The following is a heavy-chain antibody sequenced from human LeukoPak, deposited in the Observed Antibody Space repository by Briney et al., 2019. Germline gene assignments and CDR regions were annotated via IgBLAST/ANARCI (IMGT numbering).Heavy chain of an antibody. CDR2: IYYSGST. J-gene: IGHJ4*02. D-gene: IGHD6-13*01. CDR3: ARSWRPFSSSPFFDY. V-gene: IGHV4-59*01. CDR1: GGSISSYY. Sequence: SGTLSLTCTVSGGSISSYYWSWIRQPPGKGLEWIGYIYYSGSTNCNPSLKSRVTISVDTSKNQFSLKLSSVTAADTAVYYCARSWRPFSSSPFFDYWGQGTLVTVSS.